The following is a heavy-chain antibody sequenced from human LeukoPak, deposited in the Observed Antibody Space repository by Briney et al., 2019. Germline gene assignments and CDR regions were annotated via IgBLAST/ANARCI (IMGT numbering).Heavy chain of an antibody. CDR3: ARDTYYYDSSGYPGATGFDP. J-gene: IGHJ5*02. V-gene: IGHV1-69*04. Sequence: VASVKVSCKASGGTFSSYAISWVRQAPGQGLEWMGRIIPILGIANYAQKLQGRVTITADKSTSTAYMDLSSLRSEDTAVYYCARDTYYYDSSGYPGATGFDPWGQGTLVTVSS. CDR1: GGTFSSYA. CDR2: IIPILGIA. D-gene: IGHD3-22*01.